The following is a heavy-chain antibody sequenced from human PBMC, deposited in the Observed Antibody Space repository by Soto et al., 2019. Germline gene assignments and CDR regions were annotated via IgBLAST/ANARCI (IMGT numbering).Heavy chain of an antibody. CDR2: IYYSGST. V-gene: IGHV4-59*01. Sequence: QVQLQESGPGLVKPSETLSLTCTVSGASISDTYWNWVRQPPGKGLEWIGFIYYSGSTSYNPSLKSRVTISVDTSKNHFSLNLNSVTAADTAVYYCARVRERTREGGCCDPWGEGTLVTVSS. CDR3: ARVRERTREGGCCDP. D-gene: IGHD2-15*01. J-gene: IGHJ5*02. CDR1: GASISDTY.